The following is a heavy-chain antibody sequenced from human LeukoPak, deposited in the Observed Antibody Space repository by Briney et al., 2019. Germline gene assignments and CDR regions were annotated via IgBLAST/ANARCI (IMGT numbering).Heavy chain of an antibody. D-gene: IGHD2-15*01. CDR3: ARDRCSGGSCYSYYYYGMDV. Sequence: SETLSLTCTVSGGSISSGGYYWSWIRLHPGKGLEWIGDIYYSGRTYYNPSLKSRVTISVDTSKNQFSLKLSSVTAADTAVYYCARDRCSGGSCYSYYYYGMDVWGQGTTVTVSS. CDR2: IYYSGRT. CDR1: GGSISSGGYY. V-gene: IGHV4-31*03. J-gene: IGHJ6*02.